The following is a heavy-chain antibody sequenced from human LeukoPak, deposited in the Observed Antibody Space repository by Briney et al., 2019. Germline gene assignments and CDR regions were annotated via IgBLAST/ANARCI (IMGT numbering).Heavy chain of an antibody. D-gene: IGHD3-22*01. V-gene: IGHV4-59*01. CDR1: GGSISSYY. Sequence: PSETLSLTCTVSGGSISSYYWSWIRQPPGEVLEWIGYIYYSGSTNYNPSLKSRVTISVDTSKNQFSLKLSSVTAADTAVYYCARLNDRADAFDIWGQGTMVTVSS. CDR2: IYYSGST. CDR3: ARLNDRADAFDI. J-gene: IGHJ3*02.